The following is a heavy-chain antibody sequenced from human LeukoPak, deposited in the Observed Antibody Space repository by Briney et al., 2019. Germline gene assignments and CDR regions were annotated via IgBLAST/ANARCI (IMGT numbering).Heavy chain of an antibody. J-gene: IGHJ4*02. CDR2: MNPNSGNT. V-gene: IGHV1-8*01. CDR3: ARRAPHYYDSSGYLIGY. CDR1: GYTFTSYD. Sequence: GASVTVSCTASGYTFTSYDINWVRQATGQGLEWMGWMNPNSGNTGYAQKFQGRVTMTRNTSISTAYMELSSLRSEDTAVYYCARRAPHYYDSSGYLIGYWGQGTLVTVSS. D-gene: IGHD3-22*01.